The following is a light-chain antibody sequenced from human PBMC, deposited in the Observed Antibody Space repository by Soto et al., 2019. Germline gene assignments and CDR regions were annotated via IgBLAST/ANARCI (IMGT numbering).Light chain of an antibody. V-gene: IGKV3-20*01. J-gene: IGKJ1*01. Sequence: EIVLTHSPDTLSLSPGERATLSCRASESVSNNYLAWYQQKPGQAPRLVIYGASSRATGIPDRFSGSGSGTDFTLTISRLEPEDFEVYYCQQYSKSPLTFGQGTKVDIK. CDR3: QQYSKSPLT. CDR1: ESVSNNY. CDR2: GAS.